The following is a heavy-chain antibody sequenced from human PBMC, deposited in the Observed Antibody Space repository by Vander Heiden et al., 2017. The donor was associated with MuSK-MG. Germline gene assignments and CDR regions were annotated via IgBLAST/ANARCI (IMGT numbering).Heavy chain of an antibody. CDR1: GFTVSSNY. CDR3: ARDLSYYDSSGYYYVNAFDI. Sequence: EVQLVESGGGLIQPRGSLRLSCAASGFTVSSNYMSWVRQAPGKGLEWVSVIYSGGSTYYADSVKGRFTISRDNSKNTLYLQMNSLRAEDTAVYYCARDLSYYDSSGYYYVNAFDIWGQGTMVTVSS. J-gene: IGHJ3*02. D-gene: IGHD3-22*01. V-gene: IGHV3-53*01. CDR2: IYSGGST.